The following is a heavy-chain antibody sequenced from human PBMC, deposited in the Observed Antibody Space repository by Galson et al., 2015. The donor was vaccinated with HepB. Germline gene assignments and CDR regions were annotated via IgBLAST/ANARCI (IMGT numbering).Heavy chain of an antibody. V-gene: IGHV3-7*03. CDR2: IKYDGSEK. J-gene: IGHJ4*02. D-gene: IGHD2-21*02. CDR3: ARGGDIEVTANFDH. Sequence: SLRLSCAVSGFTYSNYWMSWVRQAPGRGLEWVANIKYDGSEKYYVRSVEGRFTVSRDNAQNSLYLHMSSLRAEDTAVYYCARGGDIEVTANFDHWGQGALVPVSS. CDR1: GFTYSNYW.